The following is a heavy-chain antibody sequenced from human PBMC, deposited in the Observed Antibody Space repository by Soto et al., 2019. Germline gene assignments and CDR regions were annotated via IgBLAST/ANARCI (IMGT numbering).Heavy chain of an antibody. CDR3: AREYFTIFGVVIRDYSYYGMDV. D-gene: IGHD3-3*01. Sequence: ASVKVSCKASGYTFTSYGISWVRQAPGQGLEWMGWISAYNGNTNYAQKLQGRVTMTTDTSTSTAYMELRSLRSDDTAVYYCAREYFTIFGVVIRDYSYYGMDVWGQGTTVTVSS. CDR1: GYTFTSYG. J-gene: IGHJ6*02. V-gene: IGHV1-18*04. CDR2: ISAYNGNT.